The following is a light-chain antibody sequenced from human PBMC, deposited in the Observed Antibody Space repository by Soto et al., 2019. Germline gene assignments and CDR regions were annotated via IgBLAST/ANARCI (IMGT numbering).Light chain of an antibody. Sequence: EIVLTQSPGTLSLSPGEGATLSCRASQSVSSSYVAWYQQKPGQAPRLLIYGATNRATGISDRFSGSGSGADFTLTISRLQPEDFAVYYCQQYGSSPRTFGQGTKVDIK. CDR1: QSVSSSY. CDR3: QQYGSSPRT. J-gene: IGKJ1*01. CDR2: GAT. V-gene: IGKV3-20*01.